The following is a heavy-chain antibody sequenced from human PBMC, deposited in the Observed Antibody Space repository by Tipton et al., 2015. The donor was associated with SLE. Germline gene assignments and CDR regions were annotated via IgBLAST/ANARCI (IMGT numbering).Heavy chain of an antibody. Sequence: GLVKPSETLSLTCSVSGDSISSDRYYWSWIRQPAGKGLEWIGRIYISGSTDYNPSLKGRATISVDMSKNQFSLKLSSVTAADTAVYYCARTPYYDSSARYFDYWGQGTLVTVSS. V-gene: IGHV4-61*02. CDR2: IYISGST. D-gene: IGHD3-22*01. J-gene: IGHJ4*02. CDR1: GDSISSDRYY. CDR3: ARTPYYDSSARYFDY.